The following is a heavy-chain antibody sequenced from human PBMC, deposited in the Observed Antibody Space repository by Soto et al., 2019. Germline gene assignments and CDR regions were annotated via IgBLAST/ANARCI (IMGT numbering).Heavy chain of an antibody. D-gene: IGHD6-19*01. Sequence: GGSLRLSCAASGFTFSSYDMHWVRQATGKGLEWVSAIGTAGDTYYPGSVKGRFTISRENAKNSLYLQMNSLRAGDTAVYYCARGNRPGNKQWLARYYYGMDVWGQGTTVTVSS. CDR2: IGTAGDT. CDR1: GFTFSSYD. J-gene: IGHJ6*02. V-gene: IGHV3-13*04. CDR3: ARGNRPGNKQWLARYYYGMDV.